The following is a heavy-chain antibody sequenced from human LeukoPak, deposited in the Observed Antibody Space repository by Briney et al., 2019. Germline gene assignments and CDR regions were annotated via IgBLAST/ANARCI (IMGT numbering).Heavy chain of an antibody. V-gene: IGHV3-7*01. CDR2: IKQDGSEK. Sequence: GGSLRLSCAASGFTFSSYWMSWVRQAPGKGLEWVANIKQDGSEKYYVDSVKGRFTISRDNAKNSLYLQMNSLRAEDTAVYYCVWYYYDSSGPSPFDYWGQRTLVTVSS. CDR1: GFTFSSYW. J-gene: IGHJ4*02. D-gene: IGHD3-22*01. CDR3: VWYYYDSSGPSPFDY.